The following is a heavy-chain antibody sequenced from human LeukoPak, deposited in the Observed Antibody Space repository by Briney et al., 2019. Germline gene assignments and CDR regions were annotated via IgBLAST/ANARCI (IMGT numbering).Heavy chain of an antibody. D-gene: IGHD6-19*01. Sequence: ASVKVSCKASGYTFTSYGISWVRQAPGQGLEWMGWISAYNGNTSYAQKLQGRVTMTTDTSTSTAYMELRSLRSDDTAVYYCARDNMFVVAGTRAYFDYWGQGTLVTVSS. CDR1: GYTFTSYG. J-gene: IGHJ4*02. CDR2: ISAYNGNT. V-gene: IGHV1-18*01. CDR3: ARDNMFVVAGTRAYFDY.